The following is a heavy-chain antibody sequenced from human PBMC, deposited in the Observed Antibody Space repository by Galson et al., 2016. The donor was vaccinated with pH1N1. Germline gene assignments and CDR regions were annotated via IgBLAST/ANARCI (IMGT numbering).Heavy chain of an antibody. CDR3: ASPVGHDYRALLTDY. CDR1: GYRFTNYY. J-gene: IGHJ4*02. CDR2: IDPSGGGT. Sequence: SVKVSCKASGYRFTNYYIHWVRQAPGQGFEWIGIIDPSGGGTNYAQKFQGRVTITRATPTSTVYLELSSLRSDDTAVYYCASPVGHDYRALLTDYWGQGSLVTVSS. D-gene: IGHD4-11*01. V-gene: IGHV1-46*01.